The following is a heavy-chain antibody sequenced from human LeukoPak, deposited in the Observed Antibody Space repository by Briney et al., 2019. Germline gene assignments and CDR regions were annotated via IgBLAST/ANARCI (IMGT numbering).Heavy chain of an antibody. V-gene: IGHV3-23*01. CDR2: ISAGGGYT. J-gene: IGHJ4*02. D-gene: IGHD6-13*01. Sequence: GGSLRLSCAASGFTFSSYTMTWVRQAPGKGLEWVSAISAGGGYTSYADSVKGHFTISRDNSKNTLYLQMNSLRAEDTAVYYCAKNRYSSSWSGPDYWGQGTLVTVSS. CDR1: GFTFSSYT. CDR3: AKNRYSSSWSGPDY.